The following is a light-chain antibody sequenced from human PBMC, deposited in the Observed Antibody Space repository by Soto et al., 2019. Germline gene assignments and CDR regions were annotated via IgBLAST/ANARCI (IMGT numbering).Light chain of an antibody. CDR1: SSDVGGYNY. J-gene: IGLJ1*01. CDR2: DVS. Sequence: QSVLTQPRSVSGSPGQSVTVSCTGTSSDVGGYNYVSWYQQHPGKAPKLMIYDVSKRPSGVPDRFSGSKSGNTASLTISGLQAEDEADYYCCSYAGSYTSYNYVFGTGTKVPVL. CDR3: CSYAGSYTSYNYV. V-gene: IGLV2-11*01.